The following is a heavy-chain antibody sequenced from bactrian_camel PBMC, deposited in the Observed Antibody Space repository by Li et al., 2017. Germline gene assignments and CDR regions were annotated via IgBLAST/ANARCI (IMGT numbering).Heavy chain of an antibody. CDR2: IYTGSGRT. CDR3: ARDDGRVMVVVACEA. Sequence: HVQLVESGGGSVQTGESLKLSCVASDYPWGNNCMGWFRQALGKEREGVATIYTGSGRTVYADSVKGRFTIPQDNVKNTLYLQMNSLKPEDTAVYYCARDDGRVMVVVACEAWDRGTQVTVS. J-gene: IGHJ6*01. V-gene: IGHV3S54*01. CDR1: DYPWGNNC. D-gene: IGHD5*01.